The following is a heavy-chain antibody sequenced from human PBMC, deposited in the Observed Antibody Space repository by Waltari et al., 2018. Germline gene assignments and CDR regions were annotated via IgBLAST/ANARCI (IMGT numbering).Heavy chain of an antibody. CDR1: GFTFSSYA. Sequence: QVQLVESGGGVVQPGRSLRLSCAASGFTFSSYAMHWVRQAPGKGREWVAVISYDGSNKYYADSVKGRFTISRDNSKNTLYLQMNSLRAEDTAVYYCARGSFSYYFDYWGQGTLVTVSS. CDR3: ARGSFSYYFDY. CDR2: ISYDGSNK. V-gene: IGHV3-30-3*01. J-gene: IGHJ4*02. D-gene: IGHD6-6*01.